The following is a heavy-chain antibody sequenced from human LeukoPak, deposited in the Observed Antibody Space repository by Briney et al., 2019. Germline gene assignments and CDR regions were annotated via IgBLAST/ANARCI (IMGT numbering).Heavy chain of an antibody. CDR1: GYTFTSYG. V-gene: IGHV7-4-1*02. CDR2: INTNTGNP. J-gene: IGHJ4*02. D-gene: IGHD6-13*01. CDR3: ARAGEYSSSWYRIFDY. Sequence: GASVKVSCKASGYTFTSYGISWVRQAPGQGLEWMGWINTNTGNPTYAQGFTGRFVFSLDTSVSTAYLQISSLKAEDTAVYYCARAGEYSSSWYRIFDYWGQGTLVTVSS.